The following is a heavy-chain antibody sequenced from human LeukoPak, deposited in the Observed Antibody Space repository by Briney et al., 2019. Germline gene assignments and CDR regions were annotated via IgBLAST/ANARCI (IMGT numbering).Heavy chain of an antibody. CDR3: ASQVPYDCGRDCYYRWFDP. J-gene: IGHJ5*02. D-gene: IGHD2-21*02. V-gene: IGHV4-61*02. CDR1: GGSISSGSYY. CDR2: ISTGGST. Sequence: SQTLSLTCTVSGGSISSGSYYWNWIRQPAGKGLEWIGCISTGGSTNYNPSLKSRVTISVDRSKNQFSLKLTSVTAADTAVYYCASQVPYDCGRDCYYRWFDPWGQGTLVTVSS.